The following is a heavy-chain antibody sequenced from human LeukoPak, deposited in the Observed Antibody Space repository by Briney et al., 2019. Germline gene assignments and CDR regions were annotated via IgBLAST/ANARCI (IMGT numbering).Heavy chain of an antibody. J-gene: IGHJ5*02. V-gene: IGHV1-18*01. CDR2: ISAYNGNT. CDR3: ARGCCSSTSCYWSWFDP. CDR1: GYTFISYG. D-gene: IGHD2-2*01. Sequence: GASVKVSCKASGYTFISYGISWVRQAPGQGLEWMGWISAYNGNTKYAQKLQGRVTMTTDTSTSTAYMELRSLRSDDTAVYYCARGCCSSTSCYWSWFDPWGQGTLVTVSS.